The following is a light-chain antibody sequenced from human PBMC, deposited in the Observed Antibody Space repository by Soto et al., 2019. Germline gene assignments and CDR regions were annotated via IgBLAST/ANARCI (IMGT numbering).Light chain of an antibody. CDR3: QQSYSSPFT. J-gene: IGKJ3*01. V-gene: IGKV1-39*01. CDR1: QPIDTS. Sequence: DIQMPQAPSSPSASVGDRVTITCRASQPIDTSLNWYQQKPGNAPRLLIYAASSLQSGVPLRFSGRGSGTDFPLTISSLQPEDFATYYCQQSYSSPFTFGPGTTVDIK. CDR2: AAS.